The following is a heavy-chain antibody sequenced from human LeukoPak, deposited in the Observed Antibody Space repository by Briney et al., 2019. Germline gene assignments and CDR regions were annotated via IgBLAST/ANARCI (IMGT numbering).Heavy chain of an antibody. CDR3: AKTKGYDILTGYYKGYFDY. J-gene: IGHJ4*02. CDR1: GYSISSGYY. V-gene: IGHV3-23*01. CDR2: ISGSGGST. Sequence: ETLSLTCTVSGYSISSGYYWGWVRQAPGKGLEWVSAISGSGGSTYYADSVKGRFTISRGNSKNTLYLQMNSLRAEDTAVYYCAKTKGYDILTGYYKGYFDYWGQGTLVTVSS. D-gene: IGHD3-9*01.